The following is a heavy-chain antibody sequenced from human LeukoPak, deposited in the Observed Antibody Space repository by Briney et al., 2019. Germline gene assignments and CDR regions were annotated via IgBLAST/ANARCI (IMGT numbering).Heavy chain of an antibody. CDR2: ISGSGGST. J-gene: IGHJ6*03. D-gene: IGHD1-26*01. CDR1: GFTFSSYA. Sequence: GGSLRLSCAASGFTFSSYAMSWVRQAPGKGLEWVSAISGSGGSTYYADSVKGWFTISRDNSKNTLSLQMNGLRPEDTAVYYCAKSWGSTRPYYNYMDVWGKGTTVTVSS. CDR3: AKSWGSTRPYYNYMDV. V-gene: IGHV3-23*01.